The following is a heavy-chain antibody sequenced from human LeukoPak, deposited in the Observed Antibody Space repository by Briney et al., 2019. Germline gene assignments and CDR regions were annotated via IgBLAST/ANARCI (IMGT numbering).Heavy chain of an antibody. D-gene: IGHD2-21*01. J-gene: IGHJ4*02. CDR1: GFTFSSYA. CDR3: AKSHITRYPLQYYFDL. CDR2: ISVTGDMT. Sequence: GGSLRLSCAASGFTFSSYAMSWLRQTPQKGLEWVSGISVTGDMTYYTGSVKGRFTISRDNSRTTLYLQLSSLRADDTAVYFCAKSHITRYPLQYYFDLWGQGAQVIVSS. V-gene: IGHV3-23*01.